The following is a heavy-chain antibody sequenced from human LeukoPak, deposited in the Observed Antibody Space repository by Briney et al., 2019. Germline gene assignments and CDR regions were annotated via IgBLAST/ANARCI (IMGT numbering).Heavy chain of an antibody. CDR3: ATERSGGTWFDP. D-gene: IGHD2-15*01. Sequence: ASVKVSCKASRYTFTTYHMHWVRQAPGQGLEWVGMVDTSDGNTNYAQKFLDRVTMTRDTSTSTVYMELSGLRSYDTAVYYCATERSGGTWFDPWGQGTLVTVSS. V-gene: IGHV1-46*01. CDR2: VDTSDGNT. J-gene: IGHJ5*02. CDR1: RYTFTTYH.